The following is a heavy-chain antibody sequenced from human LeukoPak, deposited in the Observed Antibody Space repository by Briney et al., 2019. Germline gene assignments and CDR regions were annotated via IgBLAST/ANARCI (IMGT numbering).Heavy chain of an antibody. CDR2: ISYDGSNK. CDR3: ARDGPKGFGELFAPFDP. V-gene: IGHV3-30-3*01. D-gene: IGHD3-10*01. J-gene: IGHJ5*02. CDR1: GFTFSSYA. Sequence: PGRSLRLSCAASGFTFSSYAMHWVRQAPGKGLGWVAVISYDGSNKYYADSVKGRFTISRDNSKNTLYLQMNSLRAEDTAVYYCARDGPKGFGELFAPFDPWGQGTLVTVSS.